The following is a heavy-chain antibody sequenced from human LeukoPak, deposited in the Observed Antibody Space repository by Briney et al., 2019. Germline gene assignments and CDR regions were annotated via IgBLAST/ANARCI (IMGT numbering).Heavy chain of an antibody. Sequence: GGSLRLSCAASGFTFSSYWMHWVRQAPGKGLVWVSRINSDGSSTSYADSVKGRFTISRDNAKNTLCLQMNSLRAEDTAVYYCALGEFKNPIDYWGQGTLVTVSS. D-gene: IGHD3-10*01. CDR1: GFTFSSYW. CDR2: INSDGSST. V-gene: IGHV3-74*01. J-gene: IGHJ4*02. CDR3: ALGEFKNPIDY.